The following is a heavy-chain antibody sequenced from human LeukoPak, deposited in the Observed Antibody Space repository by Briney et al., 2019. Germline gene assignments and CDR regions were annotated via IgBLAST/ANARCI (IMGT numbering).Heavy chain of an antibody. Sequence: GGSLRLSCAASGFTFSSYWMSWVRQAPGKGLELVANIKQDGSEKYYVDSVKGRFTISRDNAKNSLYLQMNSLRAEDTAVYYCARSRRYPRGHPPWFGRNPRHDAFDIWGQGTMVTVSS. D-gene: IGHD3-10*01. CDR1: GFTFSSYW. J-gene: IGHJ3*02. CDR2: IKQDGSEK. CDR3: ARSRRYPRGHPPWFGRNPRHDAFDI. V-gene: IGHV3-7*01.